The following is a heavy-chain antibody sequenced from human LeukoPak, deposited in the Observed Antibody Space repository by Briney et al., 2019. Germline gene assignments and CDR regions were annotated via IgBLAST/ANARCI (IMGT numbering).Heavy chain of an antibody. CDR2: INPSGGST. V-gene: IGHV1-46*01. J-gene: IGHJ4*02. Sequence: ASVKVSCKASGYTFTSYYMHWVRQAPGQGLEWVGIINPSGGSTSYAHKFQGRVTMTRDTSTSTVYMELSSLRSEDTAVYYCARPLTPTDSSGYGYYFDYWGQGTLVTVSS. CDR3: ARPLTPTDSSGYGYYFDY. CDR1: GYTFTSYY. D-gene: IGHD3-22*01.